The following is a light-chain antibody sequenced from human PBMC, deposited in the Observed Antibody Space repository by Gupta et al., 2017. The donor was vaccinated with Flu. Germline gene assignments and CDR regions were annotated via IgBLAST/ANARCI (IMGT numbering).Light chain of an antibody. CDR2: EDY. Sequence: SSNIGRNFVSWYKQVPGTAPKLRIFEDYRRPSGIPDRFSGSKSGTSATLDITGLQTVDEADYYCAAWDVTPDSGLFGGGTKLTVL. J-gene: IGLJ3*02. V-gene: IGLV1-51*02. CDR1: SSNIGRNF. CDR3: AAWDVTPDSGL.